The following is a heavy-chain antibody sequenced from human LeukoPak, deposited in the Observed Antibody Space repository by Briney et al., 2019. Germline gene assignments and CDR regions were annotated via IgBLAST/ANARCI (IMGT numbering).Heavy chain of an antibody. CDR2: IIPIFGTA. J-gene: IGHJ4*02. Sequence: SVKVSCKASGGTFSSYAISWVRQAPGQGLEWMGGIIPIFGTANYAQKFQGRVTITADKSTSTAYMELSSLRSEDTAVYYCARVILDGLSGSSGWLGGFDYWGQGTLVTVSS. CDR3: ARVILDGLSGSSGWLGGFDY. D-gene: IGHD6-19*01. CDR1: GGTFSSYA. V-gene: IGHV1-69*06.